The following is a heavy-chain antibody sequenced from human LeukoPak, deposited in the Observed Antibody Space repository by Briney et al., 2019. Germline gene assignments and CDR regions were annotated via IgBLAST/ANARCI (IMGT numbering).Heavy chain of an antibody. CDR2: IIPIFGTA. D-gene: IGHD3-3*01. J-gene: IGHJ5*02. CDR3: AAPSTIFGVA. Sequence: SVRVSCTASGGTFSSYAISWVRQAPGQGLEWMGGIIPIFGTANYAQKFQGRVTITADKSTSTAYLELSSLRSEDTAVYYCAAPSTIFGVAWGQGTLVTVSS. V-gene: IGHV1-69*06. CDR1: GGTFSSYA.